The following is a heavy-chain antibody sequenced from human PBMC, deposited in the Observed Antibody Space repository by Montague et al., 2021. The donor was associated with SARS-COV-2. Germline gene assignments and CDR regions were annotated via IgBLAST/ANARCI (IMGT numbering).Heavy chain of an antibody. V-gene: IGHV4-38-2*02. J-gene: IGHJ4*02. CDR2: SDHSGIT. CDR3: ARVISAVAGANFYFDY. CDR1: GGSISSGSY. D-gene: IGHD4/OR15-4a*01. Sequence: SETLSLTCTVSGGSISSGSYWGWIRQPPGKGLEWIGTSDHSGITYYSPSLKSRVTISLDTSKNQFSLNLHSVTASDTAMYYCARVISAVAGANFYFDYWGQGTRVTVSS.